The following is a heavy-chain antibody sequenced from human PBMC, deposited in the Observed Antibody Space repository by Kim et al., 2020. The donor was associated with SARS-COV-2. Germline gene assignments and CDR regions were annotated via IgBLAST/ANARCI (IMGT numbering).Heavy chain of an antibody. CDR3: ATLPHRNDVRPYVDT. J-gene: IGHJ4*02. CDR2: IYLGDSDT. V-gene: IGHV5-51*01. D-gene: IGHD1-1*01. Sequence: GESLKISCKGSGYSSTTYWIGWVRQMPGKGLDWMGIIYLGDSDTIYNPSFQGQVTLSADKFTNTAYLQWSSLKASDTAIYYCATLPHRNDVRPYVDTWGQGTLVTVSS. CDR1: GYSSTTYW.